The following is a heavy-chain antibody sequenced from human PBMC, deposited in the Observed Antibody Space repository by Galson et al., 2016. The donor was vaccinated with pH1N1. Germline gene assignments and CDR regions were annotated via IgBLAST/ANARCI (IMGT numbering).Heavy chain of an antibody. Sequence: TLSLTCTVSGGPISSGSYYWSWIRQPAGKGLEWVGRIFTSGSTNYSPSLKSRVTISMDTSKTQFSLTLRSVTAADTAVYYCATINRFTHSDAYDIWGQGTMVTVSS. J-gene: IGHJ3*02. CDR3: ATINRFTHSDAYDI. CDR2: IFTSGST. CDR1: GGPISSGSYY. D-gene: IGHD3-3*01. V-gene: IGHV4-61*02.